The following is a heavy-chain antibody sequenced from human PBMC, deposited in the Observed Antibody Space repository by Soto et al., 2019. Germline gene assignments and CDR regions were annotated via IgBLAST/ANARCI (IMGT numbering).Heavy chain of an antibody. D-gene: IGHD3-3*01. CDR2: IIPLFGTT. CDR1: GGTISNYA. CDR3: ARGGFWSGYYSWFDP. J-gene: IGHJ5*02. Sequence: QVQLVQSGAEVKKPGSSVKVSCKTSGGTISNYAISWVRQAPGQGLEWMGGIIPLFGTTNYAQKFQGRVTSTAVGSTRTAYMELSSLRSEDTAVYYCARGGFWSGYYSWFDPWGQGTLVTVSS. V-gene: IGHV1-69*12.